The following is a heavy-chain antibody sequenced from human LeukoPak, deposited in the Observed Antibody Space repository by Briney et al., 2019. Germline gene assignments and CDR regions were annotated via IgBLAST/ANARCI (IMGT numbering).Heavy chain of an antibody. J-gene: IGHJ3*02. CDR3: ARATYYYDSSGRTDAFDI. Sequence: PSETLSLTCTVSGGSISSGSYYWSWIPQPAGKGLEWIGRIYTSGSTNYNPSLKSRVTISVDTSKNQFSLKLSSVTAADTAVYYCARATYYYDSSGRTDAFDIWGQGTMVTVSS. D-gene: IGHD3-22*01. V-gene: IGHV4-61*02. CDR1: GGSISSGSYY. CDR2: IYTSGST.